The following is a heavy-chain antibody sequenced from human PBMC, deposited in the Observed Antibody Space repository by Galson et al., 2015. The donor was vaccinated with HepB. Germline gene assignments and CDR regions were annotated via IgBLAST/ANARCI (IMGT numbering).Heavy chain of an antibody. D-gene: IGHD6-19*01. CDR3: AEGEAVADLAFDI. V-gene: IGHV3-23*01. Sequence: SLRLSCAASGFTFSSYAMSWVRQAPGKGLEWVSGISGSGGDTYYAASVKGRFTISRDNSKDTLFLLMNSLRAEDTALYYCAEGEAVADLAFDIWGQGTMVTVSS. J-gene: IGHJ3*02. CDR2: ISGSGGDT. CDR1: GFTFSSYA.